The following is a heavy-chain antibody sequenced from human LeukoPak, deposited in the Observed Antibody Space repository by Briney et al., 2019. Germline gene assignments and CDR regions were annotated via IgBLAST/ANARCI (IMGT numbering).Heavy chain of an antibody. CDR2: INHSGST. Sequence: NPSETLSLTCAVYGGSFSGYYWSWIRQPPGKGLEWIGEINHSGSTNYNPSLKSRVTISVDTSKNQFSLKLSSVTAADTAVYYCARDGLWAFDIWGQGTMVTVSS. V-gene: IGHV4-34*01. J-gene: IGHJ3*02. CDR3: ARDGLWAFDI. CDR1: GGSFSGYY. D-gene: IGHD3/OR15-3a*01.